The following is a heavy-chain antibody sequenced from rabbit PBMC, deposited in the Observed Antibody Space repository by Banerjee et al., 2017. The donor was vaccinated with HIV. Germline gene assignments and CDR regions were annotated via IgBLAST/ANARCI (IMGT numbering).Heavy chain of an antibody. J-gene: IGHJ4*01. CDR3: ARGLSGYGSYAYAVSSL. D-gene: IGHD6-1*01. CDR2: IYAGSGGTT. Sequence: QEQLEESGGDLVKPEGSLTLTCTASGFTLSSYWMRWVRQAPGKGLELIACIYAGSGGTTYYASWAKGRFTISKTSSTTVTLQMTSLTAADTATYFCARGLSGYGSYAYAVSSLWGPGTLVTVS. CDR1: GFTLSSYW. V-gene: IGHV1S45*01.